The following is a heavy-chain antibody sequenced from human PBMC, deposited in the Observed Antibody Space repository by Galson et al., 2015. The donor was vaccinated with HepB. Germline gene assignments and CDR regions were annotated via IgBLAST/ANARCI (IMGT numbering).Heavy chain of an antibody. CDR3: ARDGYGIVVVPATSLYYYYYGMDV. V-gene: IGHV1-18*01. Sequence: SVKVSYKASGYTFTSYGISWVRQAPGQGLEWMGWISAYNGNTNYAQKLQGRVTMTTDTSTSTAYMELRSLRSDDTAVYYCARDGYGIVVVPATSLYYYYYGMDVWGQGTTVTVSS. J-gene: IGHJ6*02. D-gene: IGHD2-2*01. CDR1: GYTFTSYG. CDR2: ISAYNGNT.